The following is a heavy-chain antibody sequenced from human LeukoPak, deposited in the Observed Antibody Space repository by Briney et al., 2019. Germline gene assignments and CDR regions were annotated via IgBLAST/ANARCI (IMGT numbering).Heavy chain of an antibody. CDR2: IYTSGST. V-gene: IGHV4-4*07. Sequence: SETLSLTCTVSGGSISSYYWSWIRQPAEKGLEWIGRIYTSGSTNYNPSLKSRVTMSVDTSKNQFSLKLSSVTAADAAVYYCARARAVAAPFDYWGQGTLVTVSS. J-gene: IGHJ4*02. CDR1: GGSISSYY. D-gene: IGHD6-19*01. CDR3: ARARAVAAPFDY.